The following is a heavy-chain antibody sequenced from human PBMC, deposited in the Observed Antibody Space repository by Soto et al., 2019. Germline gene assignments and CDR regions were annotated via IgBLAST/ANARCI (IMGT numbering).Heavy chain of an antibody. V-gene: IGHV6-1*01. D-gene: IGHD2-15*01. Sequence: SQTLSLTCVISGDSVSSNGACWNWIRQSPSRGLQWLGRIYYRSKWFHDYAASVEGRMAINPDTSRNQFSLQLNYVTPEDTAVYYCARVHCSAGTCLDGLDFWGQGTTVTSP. CDR3: ARVHCSAGTCLDGLDF. J-gene: IGHJ6*02. CDR1: GDSVSSNGAC. CDR2: IYYRSKWFH.